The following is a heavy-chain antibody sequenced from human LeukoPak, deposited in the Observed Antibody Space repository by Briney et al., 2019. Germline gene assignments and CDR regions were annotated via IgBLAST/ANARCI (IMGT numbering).Heavy chain of an antibody. V-gene: IGHV4-59*12. CDR2: IYYSGST. J-gene: IGHJ5*02. CDR1: GGSISSYY. D-gene: IGHD2-2*02. CDR3: ARAVIVVVPAAISDENWFDP. Sequence: SETLSLTCTVSGGSISSYYWSWIRQPPGKGLEWIGYIYYSGSTNYNPSLKSRVTISVDKSKNQFSLKLSSVTAADTAVYYCARAVIVVVPAAISDENWFDPWGQGTLVTVSS.